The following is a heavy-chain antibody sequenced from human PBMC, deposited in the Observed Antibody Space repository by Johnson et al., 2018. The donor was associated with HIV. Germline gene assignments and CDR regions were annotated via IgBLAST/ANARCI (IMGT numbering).Heavy chain of an antibody. J-gene: IGHJ3*02. Sequence: VQLVESGGGLVQPGGSLRLSCAASGFTFSRYWMTWVRQAPGKGLEWVANIKQDGSEKYYVDSVKGRFSISRDNAKNSLYLQMNSLRAEDTAVYYCARDSYGAFDIWGQGTMVTVSS. CDR2: IKQDGSEK. D-gene: IGHD5-18*01. CDR3: ARDSYGAFDI. V-gene: IGHV3-7*01. CDR1: GFTFSRYW.